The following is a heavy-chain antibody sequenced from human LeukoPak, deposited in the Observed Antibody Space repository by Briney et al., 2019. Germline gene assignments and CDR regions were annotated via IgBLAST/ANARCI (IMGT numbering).Heavy chain of an antibody. J-gene: IGHJ5*02. V-gene: IGHV1-18*01. CDR3: ARDAIPYDFWSGYYVNWFDP. CDR1: GYTFTSYG. Sequence: ASVKVSCKASGYTFTSYGISWVRQAPGQGLEWMGWISAYNGNTNYAQKLQGRVTMTTDTSTSTAYMELRSLRSDDTAVYYCARDAIPYDFWSGYYVNWFDPWGQGTLVTVSS. D-gene: IGHD3-3*01. CDR2: ISAYNGNT.